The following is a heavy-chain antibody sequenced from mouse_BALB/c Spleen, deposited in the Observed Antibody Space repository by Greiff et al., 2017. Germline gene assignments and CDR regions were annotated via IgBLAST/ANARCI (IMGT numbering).Heavy chain of an antibody. V-gene: IGHV1S137*01. CDR3: ARGLLRGGYAMDY. CDR1: GYTFTDYA. CDR2: ISTYYGDA. Sequence: VQLQQSGAELVRPGVSVKISCKGSGYTFTDYAMHWVKQSHAKSLEWIGVISTYYGDASYNQKFKGKATMTVDKSSSTAYMELARLTSEDSAIYYCARGLLRGGYAMDYWGQGTSVTVSS. D-gene: IGHD2-3*01. J-gene: IGHJ4*01.